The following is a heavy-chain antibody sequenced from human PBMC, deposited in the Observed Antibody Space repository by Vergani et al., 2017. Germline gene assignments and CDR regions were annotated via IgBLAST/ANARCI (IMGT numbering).Heavy chain of an antibody. Sequence: QVQLVQSGSELKKPGASVKVSCKASGYTFTSYAMNWVRQAPGQGLEWMGWINTNTGNPTYAQGFTGRFVFSLDTYVSTSFLQISSLKAEDTAVYYCARDILVVVAAEAAFDIWGQGTMVTVSS. CDR1: GYTFTSYA. CDR3: ARDILVVVAAEAAFDI. V-gene: IGHV7-4-1*02. J-gene: IGHJ3*02. D-gene: IGHD2-15*01. CDR2: INTNTGNP.